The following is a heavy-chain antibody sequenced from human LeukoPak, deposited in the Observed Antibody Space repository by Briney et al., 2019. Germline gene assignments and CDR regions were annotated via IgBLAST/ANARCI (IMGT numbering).Heavy chain of an antibody. J-gene: IGHJ6*02. CDR1: GGSISSSNW. D-gene: IGHD2-2*01. V-gene: IGHV4-4*02. Sequence: PSETLSLTCAVSGGSISSSNWWSWVRQPPGKGLEWIGEIYHSGSTNYNPSLKSRVTISVDKSKNQFSLKLSSVTAADTAVHYCARVFSAAVSYYYYGMDVWGQGTTVTVSS. CDR3: ARVFSAAVSYYYYGMDV. CDR2: IYHSGST.